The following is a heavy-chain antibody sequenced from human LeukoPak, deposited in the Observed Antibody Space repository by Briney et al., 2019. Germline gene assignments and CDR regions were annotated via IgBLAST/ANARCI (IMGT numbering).Heavy chain of an antibody. CDR2: ISGGST. J-gene: IGHJ4*02. CDR3: AKGGMDYYDSSGYQESFDY. D-gene: IGHD3-22*01. V-gene: IGHV3-38-3*01. Sequence: GGSLRLSCAASGFTVSSNEMSWVRQAPGKGLEWVSSISGGSTYYADSRKGRFTISRDNSKNTLYLQMNSLRAEDTAVYYCAKGGMDYYDSSGYQESFDYWGQGTLVTVSS. CDR1: GFTVSSNE.